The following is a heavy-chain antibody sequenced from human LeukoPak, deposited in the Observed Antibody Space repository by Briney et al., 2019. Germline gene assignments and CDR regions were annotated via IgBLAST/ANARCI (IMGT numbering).Heavy chain of an antibody. V-gene: IGHV1-2*02. J-gene: IGHJ4*02. CDR2: INPNSGGT. CDR1: GYTLSDYY. Sequence: ASVKVSCKASGYTLSDYYLHWVRQAPGQGLEWMGWINPNSGGTNYAQKFQGRVTMTRDTSISTAYMELSRLRSDDTAVYYCARRHPGVVQFDYWGQGTLVTVSS. D-gene: IGHD3-3*01. CDR3: ARRHPGVVQFDY.